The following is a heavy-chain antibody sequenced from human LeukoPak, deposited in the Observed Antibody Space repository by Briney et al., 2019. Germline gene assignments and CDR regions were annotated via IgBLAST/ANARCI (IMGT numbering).Heavy chain of an antibody. D-gene: IGHD3-10*01. CDR1: GFTFSTYA. CDR3: ARTTTPHYYGSGSYALGY. J-gene: IGHJ4*02. CDR2: ISYDGSNK. Sequence: GGSLTLSCAASGFTFSTYAMHWVRQGPGKGLEWVAVISYDGSNKYYADSVKGRFTISRDNSKNTLYLQMSSLSAEDTAVYYCARTTTPHYYGSGSYALGYWGQGTLVTVPS. V-gene: IGHV3-30-3*01.